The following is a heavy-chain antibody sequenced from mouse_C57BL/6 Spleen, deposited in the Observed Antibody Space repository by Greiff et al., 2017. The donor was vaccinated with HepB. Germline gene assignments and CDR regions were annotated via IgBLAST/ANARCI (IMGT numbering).Heavy chain of an antibody. D-gene: IGHD3-2*01. CDR3: ARSDSPGFAG. V-gene: IGHV1-69*01. Sequence: QVQLQQPGAELVMPGASVKLSCKASGYTFTSYWMHWVKQGPGQGLEWIGEIDPSDSYTNYNQKFKGKSILTVDKSSSIAYMQLSSLTSEDSAVYYCARSDSPGFAGWGKVTLVTVA. CDR1: GYTFTSYW. J-gene: IGHJ3*01. CDR2: IDPSDSYT.